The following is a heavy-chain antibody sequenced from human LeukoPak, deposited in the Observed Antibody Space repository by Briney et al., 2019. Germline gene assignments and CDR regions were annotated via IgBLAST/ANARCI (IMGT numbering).Heavy chain of an antibody. J-gene: IGHJ3*02. CDR1: GGTFSSYA. D-gene: IGHD3-3*01. CDR2: FDVEDGEI. V-gene: IGHV1-24*01. Sequence: AASVKVSCKASGGTFSSYAISWVRQAPGKGLEWMGGFDVEDGEIIYAQKFQGRVTMTEDTSTDTAYMELSSLRSEDTAVYYCATNRQIMILGVVIIPAFDIWGQGTMVTVSS. CDR3: ATNRQIMILGVVIIPAFDI.